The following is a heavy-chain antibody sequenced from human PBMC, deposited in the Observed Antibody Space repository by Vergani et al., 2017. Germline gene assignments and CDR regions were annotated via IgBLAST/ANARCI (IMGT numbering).Heavy chain of an antibody. D-gene: IGHD2-15*01. CDR2: ISWNSGSI. CDR1: GFTFDDYA. CDR3: ATERSVVAAPTRDY. V-gene: IGHV3-9*01. J-gene: IGHJ4*02. Sequence: EVQPVESGGGLVQPGRSLRLSCAASGFTFDDYAMHWVRQAPGKGLEWVSGISWNSGSIGYADSVKGRFTISRDNAKNSLFLQMNSLRAEDTAVYYCATERSVVAAPTRDYWGQGTLVTVSS.